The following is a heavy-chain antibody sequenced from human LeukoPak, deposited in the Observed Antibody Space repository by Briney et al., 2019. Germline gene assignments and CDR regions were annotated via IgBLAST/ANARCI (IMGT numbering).Heavy chain of an antibody. CDR3: AKNTQYSGYYDC. J-gene: IGHJ4*02. V-gene: IGHV3-23*01. CDR1: GFTFSSYP. Sequence: SGGSLRLSCAASGFTFSSYPMTWVRQAPGKGPEWVSFISDSGGITYYADSVKGRFIISRDNSKNTLYLQMNSLRAEDTAVYYCAKNTQYSGYYDCWGQGTLVAVSS. CDR2: ISDSGGIT. D-gene: IGHD6-6*01.